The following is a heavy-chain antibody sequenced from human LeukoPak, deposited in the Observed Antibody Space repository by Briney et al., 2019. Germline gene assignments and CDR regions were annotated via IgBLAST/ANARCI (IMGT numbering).Heavy chain of an antibody. CDR2: ISSSSSYI. Sequence: GGSLRLSCAASGFTLSSYSMIWVRQAPGKGLEWVSSISSSSSYIFYADSVKGRFTISRDNAKNSLYLQMNSLRAEDTAVYYCARGPNSNWSGLDFWGQGTLLTVSS. CDR1: GFTLSSYS. CDR3: ARGPNSNWSGLDF. V-gene: IGHV3-21*01. D-gene: IGHD6-6*01. J-gene: IGHJ4*02.